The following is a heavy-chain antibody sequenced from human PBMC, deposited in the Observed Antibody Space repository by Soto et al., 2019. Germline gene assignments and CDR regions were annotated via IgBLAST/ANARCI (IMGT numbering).Heavy chain of an antibody. J-gene: IGHJ3*02. CDR2: ISYDGSNK. V-gene: IGHV3-30*18. D-gene: IGHD3-3*01. CDR3: AKAHLTIFGTDAFDI. Sequence: GGSLRLSCAASGFTFSSYGMHWVRQAPGKGLEWVAVISYDGSNKYYADSVKGRFTISRDNSKNTLYLQMNSLRAEDTAVYYSAKAHLTIFGTDAFDIWGQGTMVTVSS. CDR1: GFTFSSYG.